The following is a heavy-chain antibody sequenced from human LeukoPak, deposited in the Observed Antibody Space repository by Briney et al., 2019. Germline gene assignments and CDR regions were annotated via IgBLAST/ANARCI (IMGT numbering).Heavy chain of an antibody. CDR3: ARGVRGVTYFDY. D-gene: IGHD3-10*01. J-gene: IGHJ4*02. Sequence: SETLSLTCTVSGGSISSYYWSWIRQPPGKGLEWIGSIYYSGSTYYNPSLKSRVTISVDTSKNQFSLKLSSVTAADTAVYYCARGVRGVTYFDYWGQGTLVTVSS. V-gene: IGHV4-59*08. CDR2: IYYSGST. CDR1: GGSISSYY.